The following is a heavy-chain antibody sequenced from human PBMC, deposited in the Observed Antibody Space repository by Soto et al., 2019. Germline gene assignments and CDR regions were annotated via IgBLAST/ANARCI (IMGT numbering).Heavy chain of an antibody. J-gene: IGHJ3*01. D-gene: IGHD2-15*01. CDR3: ARGYCGGGGCYLRRYAFDV. Sequence: EVQLVESGGGLVMPGGSLRLSCAASGFTFSAYHMNWVRQAPGKGLEWVSSINPTSSHIYYADSGRGRFTISRDDSTNSVSLQMNSLRTEDSALYYCARGYCGGGGCYLRRYAFDVWGQGTMVTVSS. V-gene: IGHV3-21*01. CDR1: GFTFSAYH. CDR2: INPTSSHI.